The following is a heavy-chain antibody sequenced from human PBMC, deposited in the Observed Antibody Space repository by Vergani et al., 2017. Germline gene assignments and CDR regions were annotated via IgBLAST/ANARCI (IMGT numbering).Heavy chain of an antibody. CDR2: ISYDGTQK. D-gene: IGHD1-1*01. Sequence: QVHLVESGGGVVQPGRSLRLSCVVSGFTSSYYGMHWVRQAPGNGLEWVAVISYDGTQKYYADSVKGRFTISRDNSKSTLYLQLNSLRTEDTAVYYCATKSCGTPGCQIGYFREGGQGTLVTVSS. J-gene: IGHJ1*01. CDR1: GFTSSYYG. CDR3: ATKSCGTPGCQIGYFRE. V-gene: IGHV3-30*03.